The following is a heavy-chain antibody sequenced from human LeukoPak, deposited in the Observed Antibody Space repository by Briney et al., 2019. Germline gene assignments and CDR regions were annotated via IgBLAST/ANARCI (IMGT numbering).Heavy chain of an antibody. D-gene: IGHD3-10*01. CDR2: IYLTGTT. J-gene: IGHJ3*02. V-gene: IGHV4-59*08. Sequence: PSETLSLTCTVSGGSISTYYWSWIRQSPGKGLEWIGYIYLTGTTNYNPSLRSRVSISVDTSKNQFSLKLRSVTAADTAVYFCARRYFGSGSSAFDIWGQGTMVTVSS. CDR3: ARRYFGSGSSAFDI. CDR1: GGSISTYY.